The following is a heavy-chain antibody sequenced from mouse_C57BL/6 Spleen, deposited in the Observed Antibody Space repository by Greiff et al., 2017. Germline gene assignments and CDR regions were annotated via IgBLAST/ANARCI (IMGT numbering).Heavy chain of an antibody. CDR1: GYTFTSYS. V-gene: IGHV1-81*01. D-gene: IGHD2-3*01. CDR3: AREYDGYWDFAY. J-gene: IGHJ3*01. CDR2: IYPRSGNT. Sequence: VQLQQSGAELARPGASVKLSCKASGYTFTSYSISWVKQRTGQGLEWIGEIYPRSGNTYYNEKFKGKATLTADQSSSTAYMELRRLTSEDSAVYFCAREYDGYWDFAYWGQGTMVTVSA.